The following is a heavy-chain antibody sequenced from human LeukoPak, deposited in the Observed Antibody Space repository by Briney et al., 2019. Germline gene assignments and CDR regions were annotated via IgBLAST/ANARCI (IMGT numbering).Heavy chain of an antibody. Sequence: GGSLRLSCAASGFTFSSYDMHWVRQATGKGLEWVSAIGTAGDTYYPGSVKGRFTISRESAKNSLYLQMGSLRAGDTAVYYCARGYDILTGDNYFDYWGQGTLVTVSS. J-gene: IGHJ4*02. V-gene: IGHV3-13*01. CDR1: GFTFSSYD. CDR2: IGTAGDT. D-gene: IGHD3-9*01. CDR3: ARGYDILTGDNYFDY.